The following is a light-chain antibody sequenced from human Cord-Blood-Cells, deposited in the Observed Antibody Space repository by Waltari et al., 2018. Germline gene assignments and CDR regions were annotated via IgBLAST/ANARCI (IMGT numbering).Light chain of an antibody. J-gene: IGKJ1*01. Sequence: DIVMTQSPDSLAVSLGERATINCKSSQSVLYSSNNKNYLAWYQQKPGQPPKLLIYWASTREFGVPDRFSGSGSGTDFTLTISSLQAEDVAVYYCQQYYSTPPTFGQGP. CDR1: QSVLYSSNNKNY. V-gene: IGKV4-1*01. CDR3: QQYYSTPPT. CDR2: WAS.